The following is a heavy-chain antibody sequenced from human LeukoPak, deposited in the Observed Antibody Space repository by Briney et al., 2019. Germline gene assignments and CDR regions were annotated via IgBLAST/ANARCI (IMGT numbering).Heavy chain of an antibody. CDR2: ISGSGGST. CDR1: GFTFSSYA. J-gene: IGHJ4*02. V-gene: IGHV3-23*01. CDR3: AKDPPRGYSYGYRDY. Sequence: GGSLRLSCAASGFTFSSYAMSWVRQAPGKGLEWVSGISGSGGSTYYADSVKGRFTISRDNSKNTLYLQMNSLRAEDTAVCYCAKDPPRGYSYGYRDYWGQGTLVTVSS. D-gene: IGHD5-18*01.